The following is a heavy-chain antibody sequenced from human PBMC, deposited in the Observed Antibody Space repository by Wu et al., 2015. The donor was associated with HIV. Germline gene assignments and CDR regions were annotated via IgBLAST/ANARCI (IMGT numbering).Heavy chain of an antibody. CDR1: YILTSYP. Sequence: QAQLVQSGPEAKRPGASVKVSCKASYILTSYPIGWVRQAPGQRLEWMGWMNPYNGYIKPAQRFQDRITMSTDNSAHTAYMELRSLTSDDTAIYFCARVQFDPDYYTYFDLWGQGTLVTVS. V-gene: IGHV1-18*01. CDR3: ARVQFDPDYYTYFDL. D-gene: IGHD4/OR15-4a*01. CDR2: MNPYNGYI. J-gene: IGHJ2*01.